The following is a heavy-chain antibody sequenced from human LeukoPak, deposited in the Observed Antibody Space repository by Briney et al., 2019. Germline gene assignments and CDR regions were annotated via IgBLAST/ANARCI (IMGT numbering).Heavy chain of an antibody. D-gene: IGHD1-26*01. J-gene: IGHJ4*02. CDR1: GFPFSNW. V-gene: IGHV3-7*03. CDR3: AKDQRWESPHYLDS. CDR2: IKQDGSKK. Sequence: GGSLRLSCVASGFPFSNWMTWVRQAPGKGLEWVANIKQDGSKKSYVDSVKGRFTISRDNAKNSLYLQMNSLRAEDTAVYYCAKDQRWESPHYLDSWGQGTLVTVSS.